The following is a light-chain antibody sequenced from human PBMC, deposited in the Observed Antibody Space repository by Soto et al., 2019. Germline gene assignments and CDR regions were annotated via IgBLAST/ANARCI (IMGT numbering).Light chain of an antibody. V-gene: IGKV1-33*01. CDR3: QQLNTYPRT. CDR1: QDINKN. CDR2: DAS. Sequence: DIQMTQSPSSLSASVGDRVTITCQASQDINKNLIWYQQKPGKAPKLLIYDASDLETGVPSRFSGSGSGTGFTFTISSLQPEDFATYYCQQLNTYPRTFGPGTKVDIK. J-gene: IGKJ3*01.